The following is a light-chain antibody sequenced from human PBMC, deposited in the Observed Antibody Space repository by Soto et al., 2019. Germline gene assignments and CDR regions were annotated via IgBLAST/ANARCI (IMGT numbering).Light chain of an antibody. CDR2: AAS. V-gene: IGKV1-12*01. CDR3: QQANSFPYT. Sequence: DIQMTQSPSSVSASVGDRVTITCRASQGISSWLAWYQQKPGKAPKLLIYAASSLQSGVLSRFSDSGAATAFALAIRSLQPEDFATYYCQQANSFPYTFGQGTKLEIK. CDR1: QGISSW. J-gene: IGKJ2*01.